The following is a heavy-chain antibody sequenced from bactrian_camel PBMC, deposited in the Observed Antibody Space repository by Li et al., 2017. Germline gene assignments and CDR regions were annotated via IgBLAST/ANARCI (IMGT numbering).Heavy chain of an antibody. CDR1: GRSNENYF. V-gene: IGHV3S60*01. CDR3: ARRDGLYCLGYSEAEYHY. Sequence: HVQLVESGGGSVQAGGSLRLSCAISGRSNENYFLAWFRQPPGKERETVASIRTGYPFTSDYHASVEGRFTISQDNAKNAVYLQMDSLQPEDTAMYYCARRDGLYCLGYSEAEYHYWGLGTQVTVS. D-gene: IGHD1*01. J-gene: IGHJ4*01. CDR2: IRTGYPFTS.